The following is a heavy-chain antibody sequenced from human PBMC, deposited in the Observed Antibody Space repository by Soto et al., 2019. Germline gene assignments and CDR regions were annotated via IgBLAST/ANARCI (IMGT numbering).Heavy chain of an antibody. Sequence: DVQLLESGGGLVEPGVSLTLSCAASGFTSSTYALNWVSQDPGKGPEWVSTISESGHHTHYADSVKGRFTISRDKSKKTLTLQMSCLRVDDKAMYSCTKRADCGGCSYSQGTYYD. CDR1: GFTSSTYA. CDR2: ISESGHHT. CDR3: TKRADCGGCSYSQGTYYD. J-gene: IGHJ6*01. D-gene: IGHD2-21*01. V-gene: IGHV3-23*01.